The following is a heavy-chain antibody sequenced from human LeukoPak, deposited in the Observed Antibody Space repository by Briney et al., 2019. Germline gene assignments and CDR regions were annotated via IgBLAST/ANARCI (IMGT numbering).Heavy chain of an antibody. D-gene: IGHD5/OR15-5a*01. Sequence: GGSLRLSCAASGFTFSSYSMNWVRQAPGKGLEWVSSISTTSDYIYYADSLKGRLTISRDNAKNSLYLQMNSLRVEDTAVYYCARGGVYSQGFDYWGQGTLVTVSS. CDR3: ARGGVYSQGFDY. J-gene: IGHJ4*02. V-gene: IGHV3-21*01. CDR2: ISTTSDYI. CDR1: GFTFSSYS.